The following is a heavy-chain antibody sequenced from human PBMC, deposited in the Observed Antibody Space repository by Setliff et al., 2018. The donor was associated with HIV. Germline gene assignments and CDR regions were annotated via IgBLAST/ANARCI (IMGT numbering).Heavy chain of an antibody. CDR2: ISSSATYT. CDR3: AKEGSASPSPHY. Sequence: GGSLRLSCAASGFTFSDYYMTWIRQAPGQGLEWVSFISSSATYTTYADSVKGRFTISRDNAKSTVYLQMNNLRREDTATYYCAKEGSASPSPHYWGQGTAVTVSS. CDR1: GFTFSDYY. D-gene: IGHD2-15*01. J-gene: IGHJ4*02. V-gene: IGHV3-11*06.